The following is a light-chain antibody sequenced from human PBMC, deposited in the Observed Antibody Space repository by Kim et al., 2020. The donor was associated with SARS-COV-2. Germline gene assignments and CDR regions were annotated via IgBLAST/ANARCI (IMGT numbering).Light chain of an antibody. CDR1: SRRGYS. J-gene: IGLJ2*01. Sequence: ALVQTVKITCQGASRRGYSASWYQHKAGQAPILVIYGKNNRPSGIPDQFSVSSSGNTASFSSAGAHAELDVDSHSNPTPHTSNHLLFGLGTQLTVL. V-gene: IGLV3-19*01. CDR2: GKN. CDR3: NPTPHTSNHLL.